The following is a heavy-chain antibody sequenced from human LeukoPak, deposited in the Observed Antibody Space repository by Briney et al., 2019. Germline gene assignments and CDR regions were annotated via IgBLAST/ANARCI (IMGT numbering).Heavy chain of an antibody. J-gene: IGHJ4*02. CDR3: ARVGRGSSYGYLGYFDY. CDR2: ILQDGNAK. D-gene: IGHD5-18*01. CDR1: GFTFSDYW. Sequence: PGGSLRLSCAASGFTFSDYWMTWVRQAPGKGLEWVANILQDGNAKYYLDSVKGRFTISRDNAKNSLSLLMNNLRADDTARYYCARVGRGSSYGYLGYFDYWGQGTLVTVSS. V-gene: IGHV3-7*04.